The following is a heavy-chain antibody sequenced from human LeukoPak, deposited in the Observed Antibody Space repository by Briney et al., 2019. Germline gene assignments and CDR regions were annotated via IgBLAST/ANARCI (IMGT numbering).Heavy chain of an antibody. Sequence: SETLSLTCAVYGGSFSGYYWSWIRQPPGKGLEWIGEINHSGSTNYNPSLKSRVTISVDKSKNQFSLKLSSVTAADTAVYYCARDPALYRSSWYKYGMDVWGQGTTVTVSS. CDR3: ARDPALYRSSWYKYGMDV. D-gene: IGHD6-13*01. J-gene: IGHJ6*02. V-gene: IGHV4-34*01. CDR1: GGSFSGYY. CDR2: INHSGST.